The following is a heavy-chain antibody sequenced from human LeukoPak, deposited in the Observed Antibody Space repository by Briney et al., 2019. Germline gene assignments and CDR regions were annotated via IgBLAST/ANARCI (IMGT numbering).Heavy chain of an antibody. V-gene: IGHV3-21*01. Sequence: GGSLRLSCAASGFTFSSYAMNWVRQAPGKGLEWVSSISSSSSYIYYADSVKGRFTISRDNAKNSLYLQMNSLRAEDTAVYYCARDESYSYGFDYWGQGTLVTVSS. CDR3: ARDESYSYGFDY. D-gene: IGHD5-18*01. CDR1: GFTFSSYA. CDR2: ISSSSSYI. J-gene: IGHJ4*02.